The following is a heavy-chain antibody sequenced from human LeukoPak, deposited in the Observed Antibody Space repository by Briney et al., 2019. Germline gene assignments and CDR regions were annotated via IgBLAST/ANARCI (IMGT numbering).Heavy chain of an antibody. J-gene: IGHJ4*02. V-gene: IGHV1-69*05. D-gene: IGHD3-22*01. CDR3: ARPYCDSSGYHALDY. CDR2: IIPIFGTA. Sequence: GASVKVSCKASGGTLSNCPISWVRQAPGQGLEWMGGIIPIFGTANYARKFQGRVTITTDESTSTAYMELSSLRSEDTAVYYCARPYCDSSGYHALDYWGQGTLVTVSS. CDR1: GGTLSNCP.